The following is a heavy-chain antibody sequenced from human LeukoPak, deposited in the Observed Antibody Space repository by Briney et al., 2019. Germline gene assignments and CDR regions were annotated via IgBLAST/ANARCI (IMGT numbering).Heavy chain of an antibody. D-gene: IGHD3-22*01. CDR3: AKDLGDYYDSSGIDY. V-gene: IGHV3-9*01. J-gene: IGHJ4*02. Sequence: PGGSLRLPCAASGFMFDDYAMHWVRQAPGKGLEWVSGISGNSGDIGYADSVKGRFTISRDNAKNSLNPQMNSLRAEDTALYYCAKDLGDYYDSSGIDYWGQGMMVTVSS. CDR2: ISGNSGDI. CDR1: GFMFDDYA.